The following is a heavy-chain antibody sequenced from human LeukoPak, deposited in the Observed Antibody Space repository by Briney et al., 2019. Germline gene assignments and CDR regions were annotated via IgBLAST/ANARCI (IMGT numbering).Heavy chain of an antibody. CDR3: ASLGDYGAKRDY. D-gene: IGHD4-17*01. J-gene: IGHJ4*02. CDR2: INPNSGGT. V-gene: IGHV1-2*02. CDR1: GYSFTSHY. Sequence: ASVKVSCKASGYSFTSHYMHWVRQAPGQGLEWMGWINPNSGGTNYAQKFQGRVTMTRDTSISTAYMELSRLRSDDTAVYYCASLGDYGAKRDYWGQGTLVTVSS.